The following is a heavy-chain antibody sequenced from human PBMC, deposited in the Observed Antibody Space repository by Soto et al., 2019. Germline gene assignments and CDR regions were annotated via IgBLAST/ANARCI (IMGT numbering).Heavy chain of an antibody. V-gene: IGHV3-23*01. D-gene: IGHD2-2*02. CDR3: ARSYGCYAGSGYTGTYYYFDL. CDR2: ISESGHDT. Sequence: DVQLLESGGGLVQPGGSLRLSCAASGFTSSTYALNWVRQAPGKGLEWVSTISESGHDTYYADSVKGRFTISRDKSKTTLSLKMNSLRPEDTAVYYCARSYGCYAGSGYTGTYYYFDLWRRGPLVTVSS. J-gene: IGHJ2*01. CDR1: GFTSSTYA.